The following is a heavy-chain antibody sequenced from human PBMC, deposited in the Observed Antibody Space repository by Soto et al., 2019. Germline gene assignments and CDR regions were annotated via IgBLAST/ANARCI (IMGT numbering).Heavy chain of an antibody. CDR3: ARRLGSLQTANLDL. CDR2: VSSSSRFT. D-gene: IGHD1-1*01. V-gene: IGHV3-11*06. CDR1: GFPFGDYY. Sequence: PGGSLRLSCEASGFPFGDYYMSWIRQSPERGLEWLSFVSSSSRFTKYEDSVRGRFTISRDNAKNAQYLQMNTLSAEDTSVYYCARRLGSLQTANLDLWGRGTLVTVSS. J-gene: IGHJ2*01.